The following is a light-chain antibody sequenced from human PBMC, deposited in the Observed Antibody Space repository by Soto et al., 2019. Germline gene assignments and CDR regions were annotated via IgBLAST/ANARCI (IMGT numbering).Light chain of an antibody. CDR3: SSYTSSSTYV. Sequence: QSALTQPASVSGSPGQSITISCTGTSTDFGRYNYVSWYQQHPGKAPKLMIYDVSNRPSGVSNRFSGSKSGNTASLTISGLQAEDEADYYCSSYTSSSTYVFGTGTKV. V-gene: IGLV2-14*03. CDR1: STDFGRYNY. CDR2: DVS. J-gene: IGLJ1*01.